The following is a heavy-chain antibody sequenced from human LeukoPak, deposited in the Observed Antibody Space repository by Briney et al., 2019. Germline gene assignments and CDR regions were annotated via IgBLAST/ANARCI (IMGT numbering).Heavy chain of an antibody. J-gene: IGHJ4*02. D-gene: IGHD3-16*02. Sequence: PGGTLRLSCAASGFTFSIYAMSWVRQVPGKGPEWVSAISGSGGSTYYADIVKGRFTTSRDNSKNTLHLQRASVRAEDTAVYYCAKVLNGIMSSHGGVIIDYWGQGTQVTVS. CDR1: GFTFSIYA. CDR3: AKVLNGIMSSHGGVIIDY. V-gene: IGHV3-23*01. CDR2: ISGSGGST.